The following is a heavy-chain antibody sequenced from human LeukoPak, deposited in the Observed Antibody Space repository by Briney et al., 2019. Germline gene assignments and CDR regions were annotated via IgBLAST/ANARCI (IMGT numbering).Heavy chain of an antibody. CDR2: ISYDGSNK. J-gene: IGHJ1*01. CDR3: VKSASVSWELLEEEGLQH. Sequence: GGSLRLSCAASGFTFSSYGMHWVRQAPGKGLEWVAVISYDGSNKYYADSVKDRFTISRDNSKNTLYLQMNSLRAEDTAVYYCVKSASVSWELLEEEGLQHWGQGTLVTVSS. D-gene: IGHD1-26*01. CDR1: GFTFSSYG. V-gene: IGHV3-30*18.